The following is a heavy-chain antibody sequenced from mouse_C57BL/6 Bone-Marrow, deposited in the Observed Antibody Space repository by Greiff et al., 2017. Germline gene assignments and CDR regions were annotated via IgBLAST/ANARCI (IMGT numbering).Heavy chain of an antibody. J-gene: IGHJ2*01. D-gene: IGHD1-1*01. Sequence: QVQLQQPGAELVKPGASVKLSCKASGYTFTSYWMHWVKQRPGQGLEWIGMIHPNSGSTNYNEKFKSKATLTADKSSSTAYMQLSSLTSEDSAVYYGARAYYYGSSDLGYGGRGTAPTVSS. V-gene: IGHV1-64*01. CDR3: ARAYYYGSSDLGY. CDR2: IHPNSGST. CDR1: GYTFTSYW.